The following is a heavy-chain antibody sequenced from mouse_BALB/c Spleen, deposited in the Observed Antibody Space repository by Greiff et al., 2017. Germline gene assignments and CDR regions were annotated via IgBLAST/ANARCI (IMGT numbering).Heavy chain of an antibody. Sequence: EVKLVESGGGLVQPGGSLRLSCATSGFTFTDYYMSWVRQPPGKALEWLGFIRNKANGYTTEYSASVKGRFTISRDNSQSILYLQMNTLRAEDSATYYCARDMSDGYYDYWGQGTTLTVSS. D-gene: IGHD2-3*01. CDR2: IRNKANGYTT. V-gene: IGHV7-3*02. CDR1: GFTFTDYY. CDR3: ARDMSDGYYDY. J-gene: IGHJ2*01.